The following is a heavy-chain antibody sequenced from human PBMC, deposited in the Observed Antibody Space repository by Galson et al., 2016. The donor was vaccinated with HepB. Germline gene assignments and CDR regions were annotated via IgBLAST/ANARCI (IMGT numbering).Heavy chain of an antibody. D-gene: IGHD1-26*01. J-gene: IGHJ4*02. CDR1: GFTFSDYS. V-gene: IGHV3-21*01. Sequence: SLRLSCAASGFTFSDYSMNWVRQAPGKGLEWVSSISSSSTYIHYADSVKGRFTISRDNAKNSLYLQMKSLRAEDTAVYYCAKDWLGATLFDYWGQGTLVTVSS. CDR2: ISSSSTYI. CDR3: AKDWLGATLFDY.